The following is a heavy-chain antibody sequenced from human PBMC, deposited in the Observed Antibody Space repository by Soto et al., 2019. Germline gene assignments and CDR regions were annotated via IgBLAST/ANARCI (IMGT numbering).Heavy chain of an antibody. Sequence: GASVKVSCKASGYTFTGYYMHWVRQAPGQGLEWMGWINPNSGGTNYAQKFQGRVTMTRDTSISTAYMELSRLRSDDTAVYYCARGMRDCSGGSGPSGDDPWGQGTLVTVSS. D-gene: IGHD2-15*01. J-gene: IGHJ5*02. CDR3: ARGMRDCSGGSGPSGDDP. CDR1: GYTFTGYY. V-gene: IGHV1-2*02. CDR2: INPNSGGT.